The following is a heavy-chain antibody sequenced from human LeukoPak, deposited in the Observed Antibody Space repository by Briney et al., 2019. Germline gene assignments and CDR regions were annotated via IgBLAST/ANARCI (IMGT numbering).Heavy chain of an antibody. CDR2: ISYDGSNK. Sequence: GGSLRLSCAASGFTFSSYAMHWVRQAPGKGLEWVAVISYDGSNKYYADSVKGRFTISRDNSKNTLYLQMNSLRAEDTAVYYCAGGALIAAAGTNYFDYWGQGTLVTVSS. D-gene: IGHD6-13*01. CDR3: AGGALIAAAGTNYFDY. V-gene: IGHV3-30-3*01. CDR1: GFTFSSYA. J-gene: IGHJ4*02.